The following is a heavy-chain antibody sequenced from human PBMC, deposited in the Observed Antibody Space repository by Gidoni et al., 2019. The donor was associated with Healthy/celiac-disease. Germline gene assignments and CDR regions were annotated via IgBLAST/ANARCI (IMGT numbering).Heavy chain of an antibody. CDR1: GFPFSSYG. J-gene: IGHJ5*02. D-gene: IGHD1-26*01. CDR2: IWYDGSNK. CDR3: ARWRGSSGAWIDP. Sequence: QLQLVESGGGVVQPGRSLRLSCAASGFPFSSYGMHWVRQAPGKGLEGVAVIWYDGSNKYYADSVKGRFTISRDNSKNTLYLQMNSLRAEDTAVYYCARWRGSSGAWIDPWGQGTLVTVSS. V-gene: IGHV3-33*01.